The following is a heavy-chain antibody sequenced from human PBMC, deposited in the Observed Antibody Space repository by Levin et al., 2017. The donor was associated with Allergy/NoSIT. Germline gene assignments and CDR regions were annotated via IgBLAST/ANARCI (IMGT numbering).Heavy chain of an antibody. D-gene: IGHD1-26*01. CDR2: IYTSGST. CDR1: GGSISSSY. V-gene: IGHV4-4*07. Sequence: SQTLSLTCTVSGGSISSSYWSWIRQPAGKGLEWIGRIYTSGSTNYNPSLKSRVTMSVDTSKNQFSLKLSSVTAADTAVYYCARGASGSYQGDAFDIWGQGTMVTVSS. J-gene: IGHJ3*02. CDR3: ARGASGSYQGDAFDI.